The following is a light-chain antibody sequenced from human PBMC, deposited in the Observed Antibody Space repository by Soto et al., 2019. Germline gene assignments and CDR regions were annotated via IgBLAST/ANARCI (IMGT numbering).Light chain of an antibody. V-gene: IGKV3-20*01. CDR2: GAS. J-gene: IGKJ1*01. CDR3: QQYGDSPTWA. CDR1: QSVSSSY. Sequence: EIVLTQSPGTLSLSPGERATLSCRASQSVSSSYLALYQQKPGQAPRLLMYGASSRATGIPDRFSGSGSGTDFTLTISRLEPEDFAVYYCQQYGDSPTWAFGQGTKVEIK.